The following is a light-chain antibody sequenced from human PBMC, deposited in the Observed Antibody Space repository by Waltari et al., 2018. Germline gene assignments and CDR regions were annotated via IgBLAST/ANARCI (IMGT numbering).Light chain of an antibody. CDR1: RSNLGNNY. Sequence: QSVLTQPPSVSAAPGQRVTISCSGGRSNLGNNYVSWYRQFPGTAPKLLIYEDTERPSGIAGLFSGSKSGTSATLDITGLQAGDEADYYCGTWDSSLSGAVFGGGTHLTVL. CDR3: GTWDSSLSGAV. J-gene: IGLJ7*01. V-gene: IGLV1-51*02. CDR2: EDT.